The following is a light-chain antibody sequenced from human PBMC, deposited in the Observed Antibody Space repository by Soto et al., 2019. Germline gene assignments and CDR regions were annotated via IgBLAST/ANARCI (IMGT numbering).Light chain of an antibody. Sequence: QSVLTQPPSASGSPGQSVTISCTGTSSDVGGYNYDSWYQQHPGKAPKLMIYEVTKRPSGVPDRFSGSKSGNTASLTVSGLQAEDEADYYCSSYAGSNNLVFGTGTKVTVL. V-gene: IGLV2-8*01. J-gene: IGLJ1*01. CDR3: SSYAGSNNLV. CDR2: EVT. CDR1: SSDVGGYNY.